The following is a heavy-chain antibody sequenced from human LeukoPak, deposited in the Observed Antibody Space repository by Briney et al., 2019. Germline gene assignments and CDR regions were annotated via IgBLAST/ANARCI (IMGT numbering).Heavy chain of an antibody. Sequence: GGSLRLSCAASGFTFSSYWMHWVRQAPGKGLVWVSRINTDGSSTSYADSVKGRFTISRDNAKNSLYLQMNSLRAEDTAVYYCARGLCGGDCYDYWGQGTLVTVSS. V-gene: IGHV3-74*01. D-gene: IGHD2-21*01. J-gene: IGHJ4*02. CDR2: INTDGSST. CDR1: GFTFSSYW. CDR3: ARGLCGGDCYDY.